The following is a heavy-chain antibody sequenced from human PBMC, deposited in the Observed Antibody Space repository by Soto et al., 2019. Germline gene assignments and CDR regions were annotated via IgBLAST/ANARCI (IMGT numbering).Heavy chain of an antibody. J-gene: IGHJ5*02. V-gene: IGHV1-2*02. Sequence: ASVKVSCKASGYTFTGYYMHWVRQAPGQGLEWMGWINPNSGGTNYAQKFQGRVTMTRDTSISTAYIELSRLRSDDTAVYYCARAARRAVSGRGNWFVPWGQGTLVTVSS. CDR2: INPNSGGT. CDR1: GYTFTGYY. D-gene: IGHD6-6*01. CDR3: ARAARRAVSGRGNWFVP.